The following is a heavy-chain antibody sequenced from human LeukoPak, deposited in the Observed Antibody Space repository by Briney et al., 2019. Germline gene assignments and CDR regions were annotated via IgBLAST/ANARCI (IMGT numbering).Heavy chain of an antibody. V-gene: IGHV3-23*01. D-gene: IGHD2-21*02. CDR3: AKDRYGDNKLNWFDP. CDR1: GFTLSSYA. J-gene: IGHJ5*02. CDR2: ISGSGGST. Sequence: GGSLRLSCAASGFTLSSYAMSWVRQAPGKGLEWVSAISGSGGSTYYADSVKGRFTISRDNSKNTLYLQMNSLRAEDTAVYYCAKDRYGDNKLNWFDPWGQGTPVTVSS.